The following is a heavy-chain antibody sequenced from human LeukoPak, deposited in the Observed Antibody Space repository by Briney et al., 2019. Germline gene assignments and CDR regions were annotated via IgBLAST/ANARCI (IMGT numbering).Heavy chain of an antibody. D-gene: IGHD1-1*01. V-gene: IGHV1-2*02. J-gene: IGHJ4*02. CDR2: INPNSGGT. CDR3: AILNSDRV. CDR1: GYTFTDYY. Sequence: GASVKVSCKASGYTFTDYYMHWVRQAPGQGLEYTGWINPNSGGTNYAQIFQGRVTMTRDTSISTAYMELSRLRSDDTAVYYCAILNSDRVWGQGTLVTVSS.